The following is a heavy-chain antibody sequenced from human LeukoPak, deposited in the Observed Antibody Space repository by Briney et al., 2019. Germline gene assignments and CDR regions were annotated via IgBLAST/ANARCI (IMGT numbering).Heavy chain of an antibody. CDR3: ARERVYYYYSSGKDNWFDP. Sequence: ASVKVSCKASGYSFTGYYMHWVRQAPGQGLEWMGWINPNSGGTNYAQKFQGRVTMTRDTSISTAYMELSRLRSDDTAVYYCARERVYYYYSSGKDNWFDPWGQGTLVTVSS. V-gene: IGHV1-2*02. CDR1: GYSFTGYY. J-gene: IGHJ5*02. CDR2: INPNSGGT. D-gene: IGHD3-22*01.